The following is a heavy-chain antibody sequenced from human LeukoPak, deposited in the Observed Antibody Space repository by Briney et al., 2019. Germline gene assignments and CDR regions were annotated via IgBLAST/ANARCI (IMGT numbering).Heavy chain of an antibody. CDR2: ISSSNITI. J-gene: IGHJ4*02. CDR3: ARERGSFVDY. Sequence: PGGSLRLSCAASGFTFSSYSMNWVRQAPGKGLEWVSYISSSNITIYYADSVKGRFTISRDNAKNSLYLQMNSVRAEDTAVYYCARERGSFVDYWGQGTLVTVSS. V-gene: IGHV3-48*04. D-gene: IGHD1-26*01. CDR1: GFTFSSYS.